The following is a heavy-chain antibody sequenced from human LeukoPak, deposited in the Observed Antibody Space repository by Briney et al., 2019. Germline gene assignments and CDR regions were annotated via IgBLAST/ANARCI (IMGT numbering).Heavy chain of an antibody. Sequence: NPSETLSLTCTVSGASLSSGSYYWSWIRQPAGKGLEWIGRIYPSGSTDYNPSLKSRVTISIDTSKNQFSLKQSSVTAADTAVYYCARDLGIAARPDYWGQGTLVTVSS. CDR2: IYPSGST. CDR3: ARDLGIAARPDY. D-gene: IGHD6-6*01. J-gene: IGHJ4*02. CDR1: GASLSSGSYY. V-gene: IGHV4-61*02.